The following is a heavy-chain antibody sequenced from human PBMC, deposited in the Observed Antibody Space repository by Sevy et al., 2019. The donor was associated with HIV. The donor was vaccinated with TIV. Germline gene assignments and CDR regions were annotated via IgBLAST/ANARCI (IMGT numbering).Heavy chain of an antibody. CDR1: GYSLTQLS. CDR2: FDPEDDKR. J-gene: IGHJ4*02. CDR3: ATSKDYCEKSSDPFDY. Sequence: ASVKVSCKVSGYSLTQLSMHWVRQAPGKGLEWMGSFDPEDDKRIYAQKFQGRVTMTEDIFSDAASMELSSLKSEDTAVYYCATSKDYCEKSSDPFDYWGQGTLVTVSS. V-gene: IGHV1-24*01. D-gene: IGHD3-22*01.